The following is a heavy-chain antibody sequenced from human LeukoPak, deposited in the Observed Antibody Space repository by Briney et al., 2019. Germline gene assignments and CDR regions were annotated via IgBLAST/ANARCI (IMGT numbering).Heavy chain of an antibody. J-gene: IGHJ4*02. D-gene: IGHD1-14*01. Sequence: GEALQISCQGSGYHFTSYWIGWVRQVPGKGLEGMGIIYPDDSDTRYSPSFQGQVTISADKSISTAYLQWSSLKASDTAMYYCASSGAAGSTFDYWGQGTLVTVSS. CDR1: GYHFTSYW. CDR2: IYPDDSDT. V-gene: IGHV5-51*01. CDR3: ASSGAAGSTFDY.